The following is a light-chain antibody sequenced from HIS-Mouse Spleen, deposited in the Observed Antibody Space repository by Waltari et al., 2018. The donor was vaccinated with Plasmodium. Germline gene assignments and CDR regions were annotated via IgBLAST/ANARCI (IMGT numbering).Light chain of an antibody. J-gene: IGLJ3*02. V-gene: IGLV3-10*01. CDR1: ALPKKY. Sequence: SYELTQPPSVSVSPGQTARITCSGDALPKKYAYWYQQKSGQAPVLVIYEDSKRPSGIPEGFPGARSGKMATLTISGAQVEDEADYYCYSTDSSGNHRVFGGGTKLTVL. CDR2: EDS. CDR3: YSTDSSGNHRV.